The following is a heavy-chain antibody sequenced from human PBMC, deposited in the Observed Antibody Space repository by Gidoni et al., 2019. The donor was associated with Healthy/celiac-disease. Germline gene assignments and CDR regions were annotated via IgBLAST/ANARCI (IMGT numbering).Heavy chain of an antibody. D-gene: IGHD2-2*02. CDR1: TSGYY. J-gene: IGHJ6*02. CDR2: IYHSGRT. V-gene: IGHV4-38-2*02. Sequence: TSGYYWGWIRQPPGQGLEWIGSIYHSGRTYYNASFKRRVTISVDTSKTHFSLKLSTVTAADTAVYYCARDMVWGWSQYQLLYGDYYYGMDVWGQGTTVTVSS. CDR3: ARDMVWGWSQYQLLYGDYYYGMDV.